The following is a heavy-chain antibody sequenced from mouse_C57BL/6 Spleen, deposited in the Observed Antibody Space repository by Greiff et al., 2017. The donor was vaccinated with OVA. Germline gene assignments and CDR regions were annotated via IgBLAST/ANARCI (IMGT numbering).Heavy chain of an antibody. CDR3: ARGSTVVDNFDY. D-gene: IGHD1-1*01. V-gene: IGHV1-50*01. CDR1: GYTFTSYW. CDR2: IDPSDSYT. Sequence: VQLQQPGAELVKPGASVKLSCKASGYTFTSYWMQWVKQRPGQGLEWIGEIDPSDSYTNYNQKFKGKATLTVDTSSSTAYMQLSSLTSEDSAVYYCARGSTVVDNFDYWGQGTTLTVSS. J-gene: IGHJ2*01.